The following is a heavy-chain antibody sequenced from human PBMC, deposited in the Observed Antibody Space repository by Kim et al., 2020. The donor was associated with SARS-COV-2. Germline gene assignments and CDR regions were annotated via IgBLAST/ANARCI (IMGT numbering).Heavy chain of an antibody. CDR2: IYHSGST. V-gene: IGHV4-59*01. J-gene: IGHJ4*02. Sequence: SETLFLTCTVSGGSISSYYWSWIRQPPGKGLEWIGYIYHSGSTNYNPSLKSGVTISVDTSKNQSSLKLSSVTAADTAVYYCARTGTAPIFDYWGQGTLVTVSS. D-gene: IGHD6-13*01. CDR3: ARTGTAPIFDY. CDR1: GGSISSYY.